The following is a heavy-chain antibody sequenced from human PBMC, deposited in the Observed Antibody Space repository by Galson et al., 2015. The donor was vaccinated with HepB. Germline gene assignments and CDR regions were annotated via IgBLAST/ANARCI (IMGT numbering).Heavy chain of an antibody. CDR1: GGTFTNYA. J-gene: IGHJ5*02. V-gene: IGHV1-69*13. CDR3: ARGFIPSKVPAARNGLDH. Sequence: SVTVSCKASGGTFTNYAITWVRQAPGQGLEWMGGIIPVFGTADYAQKFQGRVTIAADGSTTTAYMELSSLRSEDTAIYYCARGFIPSKVPAARNGLDHCGPGTLVTLSS. D-gene: IGHD2-2*01. CDR2: IIPVFGTA.